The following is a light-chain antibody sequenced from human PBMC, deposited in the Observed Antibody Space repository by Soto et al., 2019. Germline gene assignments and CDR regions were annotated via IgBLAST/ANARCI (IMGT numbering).Light chain of an antibody. CDR3: QQRSNWPRT. CDR1: QRVSTF. CDR2: EAS. Sequence: EIVLTQSPGTLSLSPGDRATLSCRASQRVSTFLAWYQQRPGQAPRLLISEASNRATGIPARFSGSGSGTDFTLTISSLEPEDFAVYYCQQRSNWPRTFGQGTKVDI. V-gene: IGKV3-11*01. J-gene: IGKJ1*01.